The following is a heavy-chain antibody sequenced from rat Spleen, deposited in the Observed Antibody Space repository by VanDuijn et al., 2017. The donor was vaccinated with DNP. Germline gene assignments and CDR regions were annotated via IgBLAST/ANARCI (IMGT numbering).Heavy chain of an antibody. J-gene: IGHJ3*01. CDR1: GFTFSSYW. CDR3: ARRDYPVPAY. D-gene: IGHD1-4*01. Sequence: EVQLVETGGGLVQPGRSLKLSCVASGFTFSSYWMYWIRQAPGKGLEWVACINTDGGGTYYPDSVKGRFTISRDNAKSSLYLQMNSLKSEDTATYYCARRDYPVPAYWGQGTLVTVSS. CDR2: INTDGGGT. V-gene: IGHV5-58*01.